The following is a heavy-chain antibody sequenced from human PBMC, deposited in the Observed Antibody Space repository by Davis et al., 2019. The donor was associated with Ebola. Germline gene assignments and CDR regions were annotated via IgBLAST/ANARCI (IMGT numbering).Heavy chain of an antibody. J-gene: IGHJ4*02. V-gene: IGHV3-73*01. D-gene: IGHD6-13*01. CDR3: TAAAGIFDY. CDR1: GFTFSGSA. Sequence: SLIISCAASGFTFSGSAMHCVRQASGKGLEWVGRIRSKANSYATAYAASVKGRFTISRDDSKNTEYLQMNSLKTEDTAVYYCTAAAGIFDYWGQGTLVTVSS. CDR2: IRSKANSYAT.